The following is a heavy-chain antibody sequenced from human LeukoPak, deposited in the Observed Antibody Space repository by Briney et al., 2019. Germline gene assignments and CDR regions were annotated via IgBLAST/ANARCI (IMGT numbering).Heavy chain of an antibody. CDR1: GFTFSSYG. CDR3: AAGIAARLAGGAEYAFDI. V-gene: IGHV3-74*01. D-gene: IGHD6-6*01. CDR2: INSDGRST. Sequence: GGSLRLSCAASGFTFSSYGMHWVRQAPGKGLVWVSRINSDGRSTNYADSVKGRFSISRDNAENTLYLQMNSLRAEDTAVYYCAAGIAARLAGGAEYAFDIWGQGTMVTVSS. J-gene: IGHJ3*02.